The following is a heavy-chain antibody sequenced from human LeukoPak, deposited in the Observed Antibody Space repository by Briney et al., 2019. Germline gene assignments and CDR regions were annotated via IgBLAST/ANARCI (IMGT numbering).Heavy chain of an antibody. CDR2: IYYSGST. CDR3: ARDLWELQSAFDL. J-gene: IGHJ3*01. D-gene: IGHD1-26*01. V-gene: IGHV4-61*01. Sequence: PSETLSLTCTVSGGSVSTGTYYWSWIRQPPGKGLEWIAHIYYSGSTNYNPSLMSRVTISVDTSKNQFSLKLRSVTAADTAVYYCARDLWELQSAFDLWGQGTMVTVSS. CDR1: GGSVSTGTYY.